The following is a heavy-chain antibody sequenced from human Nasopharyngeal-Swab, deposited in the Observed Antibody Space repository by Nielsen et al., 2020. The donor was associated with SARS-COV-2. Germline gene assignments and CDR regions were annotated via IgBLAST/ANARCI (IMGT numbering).Heavy chain of an antibody. CDR1: VFTFSSYG. V-gene: IGHV3-33*01. Sequence: GESLKISCAASVFTFSSYGMHWVRQAPGKGLEWVAVIWYDGSNKYYADSVKGRFTISRDNSKNTLYLQMNSLRAEDTAVYYCAREPVDTAMVYYYDGMDVWGQGTTVTVSS. CDR2: IWYDGSNK. D-gene: IGHD5-18*01. CDR3: AREPVDTAMVYYYDGMDV. J-gene: IGHJ6*02.